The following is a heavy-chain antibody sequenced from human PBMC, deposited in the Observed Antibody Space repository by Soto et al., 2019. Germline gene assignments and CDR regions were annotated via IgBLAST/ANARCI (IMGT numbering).Heavy chain of an antibody. J-gene: IGHJ6*02. Sequence: QVQLVESGGGVVQPGRSLRLSCAASGFTFSSYGMHWVRQAPGKGLEWVAGIWYDGSKKYYADSVKGRFTISRDNSKNTLYLQMNSLRAEDTAVYYCARDTARAMVRIYYGMDVWGQGTTVTVSS. V-gene: IGHV3-33*01. CDR2: IWYDGSKK. D-gene: IGHD3-10*01. CDR1: GFTFSSYG. CDR3: ARDTARAMVRIYYGMDV.